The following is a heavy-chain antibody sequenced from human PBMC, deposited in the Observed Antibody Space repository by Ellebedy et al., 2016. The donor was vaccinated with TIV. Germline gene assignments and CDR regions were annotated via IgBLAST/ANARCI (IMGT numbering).Heavy chain of an antibody. CDR3: ARADVRGAKFYFDL. CDR1: GASVSSANW. CDR2: MYHFGTT. D-gene: IGHD3-10*01. Sequence: MPSETLSLTCTVSGASVSSANWWNWIRPSPGTGLEWIGEMYHFGTTNYNPSLSGRVTIPVDKSNNQFSLKLSSVTAADTAVYYCARADVRGAKFYFDLWGQGTLVTVSS. V-gene: IGHV4-4*02. J-gene: IGHJ4*02.